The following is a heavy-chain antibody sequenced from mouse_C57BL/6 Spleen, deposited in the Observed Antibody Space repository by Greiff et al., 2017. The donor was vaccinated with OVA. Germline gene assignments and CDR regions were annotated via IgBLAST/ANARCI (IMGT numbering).Heavy chain of an antibody. CDR3: APNWDRNYYAMDY. D-gene: IGHD4-1*01. CDR1: GYTFTGYW. V-gene: IGHV1-9*01. CDR2: ILPGSGST. J-gene: IGHJ4*01. Sequence: QVQLKQSGAELMKPGASVKLSCKATGYTFTGYWIEWVKQRPGHGLEWIGEILPGSGSTNYTEKFKGKATFTADTSSNTAYMQLSSLTTEDSAIYYCAPNWDRNYYAMDYWGQGTSVTVSS.